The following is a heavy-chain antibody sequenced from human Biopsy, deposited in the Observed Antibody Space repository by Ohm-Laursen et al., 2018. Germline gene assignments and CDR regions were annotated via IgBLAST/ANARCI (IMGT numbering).Heavy chain of an antibody. CDR1: GGTFSRFG. CDR2: INSLFGTT. D-gene: IGHD1-1*01. V-gene: IGHV1-69*13. Sequence: SVKVSCKASGGTFSRFGISWVRQAPGQGLEWLGEINSLFGTTNYAQTFQGRVTITADESTSTAYMEVSSLRSEDTAVYYCAKRGVERGRPLAYWGQGTLVTVSS. J-gene: IGHJ4*02. CDR3: AKRGVERGRPLAY.